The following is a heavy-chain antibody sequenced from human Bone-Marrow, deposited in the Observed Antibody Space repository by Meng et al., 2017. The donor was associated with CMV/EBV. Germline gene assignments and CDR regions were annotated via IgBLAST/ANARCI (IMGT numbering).Heavy chain of an antibody. D-gene: IGHD4-23*01. Sequence: ASVKVSCKASGGTFSSYAISWVRQAPGQGLEWMGWINPNSAGTNYAQRFQGRVTMTRDTSISTAYMELSRLTSDDTAVYYCVVSRLDYWGQGTLVTVYS. CDR1: GGTFSSYA. V-gene: IGHV1-2*02. J-gene: IGHJ4*02. CDR3: VVSRLDY. CDR2: INPNSAGT.